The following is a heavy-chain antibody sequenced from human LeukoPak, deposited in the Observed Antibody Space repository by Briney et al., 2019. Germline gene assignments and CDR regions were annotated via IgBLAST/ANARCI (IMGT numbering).Heavy chain of an antibody. Sequence: TSETLSLTCTVSGGSISSYYWSWIRQPPGKGLEWIGYIYYSGGTNYNPSLKSRVTISVGTSKNQFSLKLSSVTAADTAVYYCARESQEKYYFDYWGQGTLVTVSS. J-gene: IGHJ4*02. CDR1: GGSISSYY. CDR3: ARESQEKYYFDY. V-gene: IGHV4-59*12. CDR2: IYYSGGT. D-gene: IGHD5-24*01.